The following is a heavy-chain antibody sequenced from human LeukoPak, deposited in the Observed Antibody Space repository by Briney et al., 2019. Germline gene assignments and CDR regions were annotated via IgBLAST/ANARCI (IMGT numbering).Heavy chain of an antibody. Sequence: GASVKVSCKASGGTFSSYAISWVRQAPGQGLEWMGGIIPIFGTANYAQTFQGRVTITRNASISTAYMELSSLRSEDTAVYYCARDTIYDSSGYYLWGQGTLVTVSS. J-gene: IGHJ5*02. CDR1: GGTFSSYA. CDR2: IIPIFGTA. CDR3: ARDTIYDSSGYYL. V-gene: IGHV1-69*05. D-gene: IGHD3-22*01.